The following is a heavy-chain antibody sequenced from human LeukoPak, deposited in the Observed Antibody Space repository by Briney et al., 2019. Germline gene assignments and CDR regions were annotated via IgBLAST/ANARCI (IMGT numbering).Heavy chain of an antibody. CDR1: GFTSSAFW. J-gene: IGHJ4*02. CDR2: ITSSSSYI. V-gene: IGHV3-21*01. Sequence: GGSLRLSCVASGFTSSAFWMSWVRRPPGKGLEWVSSITSSSSYISYADSLRGRFTISRDNAKNSLYLQMNSLRAEDTAVYYCARLGVAAVGTSGYFDYWGQGTLVTVSS. CDR3: ARLGVAAVGTSGYFDY. D-gene: IGHD6-13*01.